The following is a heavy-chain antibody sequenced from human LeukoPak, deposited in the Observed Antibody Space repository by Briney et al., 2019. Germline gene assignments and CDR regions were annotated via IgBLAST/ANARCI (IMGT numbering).Heavy chain of an antibody. J-gene: IGHJ4*02. V-gene: IGHV1-46*01. D-gene: IGHD1-26*01. CDR3: ARDLIVGATTPFDY. CDR2: INPSGGST. Sequence: ASVKVSCKASGSTFSSYDINWVRQATGQGLEWMGIINPSGGSTSYAQKFQGRVTMTRDTSTSTVYMELSSLRSEDTAVYYCARDLIVGATTPFDYWGQGTLVTVSS. CDR1: GSTFSSYD.